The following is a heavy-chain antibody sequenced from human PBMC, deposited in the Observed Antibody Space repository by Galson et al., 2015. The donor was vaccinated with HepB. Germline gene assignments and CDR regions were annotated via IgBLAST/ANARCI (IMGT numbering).Heavy chain of an antibody. CDR3: ARDPQVRALDY. Sequence: SLRLSCAASGFTFSSYGMHWVRQAPGKGLEWVAVIWYDGSNKYYADSVKGRFTISRDNSKNTLYLQMNSLRAEDTAVYYCARDPQVRALDYWGQGTLVTVSS. V-gene: IGHV3-33*01. CDR1: GFTFSSYG. J-gene: IGHJ4*02. CDR2: IWYDGSNK.